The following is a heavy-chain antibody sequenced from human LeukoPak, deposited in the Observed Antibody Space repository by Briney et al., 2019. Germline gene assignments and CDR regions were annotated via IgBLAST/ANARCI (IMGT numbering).Heavy chain of an antibody. CDR1: GFTFSYFG. CDR3: ARGGGNFDY. J-gene: IGHJ4*02. D-gene: IGHD5-12*01. Sequence: GGSLRLSCAASGFTFSYFGWGWVGQAQGRGREWVANIKQDGSDKYYVDSVKGRFTISRDNAQNSLYLQMNSLRAEDTAVYYCARGGGNFDYWGQGTLVTVSS. V-gene: IGHV3-7*01. CDR2: IKQDGSDK.